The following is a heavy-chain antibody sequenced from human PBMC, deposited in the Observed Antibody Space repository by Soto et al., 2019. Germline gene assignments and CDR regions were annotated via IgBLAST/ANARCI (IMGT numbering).Heavy chain of an antibody. J-gene: IGHJ5*02. CDR1: GESFIGYY. CDR3: ARTDIVTTNWFHP. V-gene: IGHV4-34*02. Sequence: QVHLQQWGAGLLKPSETLSLTCAVYGESFIGYYWTWIRQPPGKGLEWIGEINHRGSTNYNPSLKSRVSISIDTSKNQFSLKLTSVTAADTSVYYCARTDIVTTNWFHPWGQGTLVTVSS. CDR2: INHRGST. D-gene: IGHD5-12*01.